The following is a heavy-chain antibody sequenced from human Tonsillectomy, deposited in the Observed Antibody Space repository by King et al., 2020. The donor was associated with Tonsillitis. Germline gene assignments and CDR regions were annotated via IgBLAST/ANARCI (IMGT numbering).Heavy chain of an antibody. J-gene: IGHJ4*02. CDR1: GFTSSTYS. Sequence: VQLVESGGGLVKPGGSLRLSCAASGFTSSTYSMTWVRQAPGKGLEWVSSISSGGSYIYYADSVKGRFTISRDNAKNSLYLQMNSLKAEDTAVYYCAGLDILTGYFYWGQGTLVTASS. CDR2: ISSGGSYI. D-gene: IGHD3-9*01. V-gene: IGHV3-21*01. CDR3: AGLDILTGYFY.